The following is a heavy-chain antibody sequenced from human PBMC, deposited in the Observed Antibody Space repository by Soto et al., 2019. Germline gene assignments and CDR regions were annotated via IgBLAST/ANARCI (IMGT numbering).Heavy chain of an antibody. Sequence: PGGSLRLSCAASGFTFGTYWMHWVRQAPGKGLVWVSRINSDGSSTTYADSVKGRFTISRDNAKNTLHLQMNSLRAEDTAVYYCARGRQQLVNWFDPWGQGTLVTVSS. CDR3: ARGRQQLVNWFDP. CDR2: INSDGSST. J-gene: IGHJ5*02. D-gene: IGHD6-13*01. CDR1: GFTFGTYW. V-gene: IGHV3-74*01.